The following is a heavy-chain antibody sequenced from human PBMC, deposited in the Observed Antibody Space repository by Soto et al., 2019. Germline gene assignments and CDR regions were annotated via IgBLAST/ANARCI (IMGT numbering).Heavy chain of an antibody. J-gene: IGHJ6*02. CDR1: GGTFSSYA. D-gene: IGHD3-22*01. Sequence: SVKVSCKASGGTFSSYAISWVRQAPGQGLEWMGGIIPIFGTANYAQKFQGRVTITADESTSTAYMELSSLRSEDTAVYYCARDSVYYYDSSGYYPLYYYGMDVWGQGTTVTVSS. CDR2: IIPIFGTA. V-gene: IGHV1-69*13. CDR3: ARDSVYYYDSSGYYPLYYYGMDV.